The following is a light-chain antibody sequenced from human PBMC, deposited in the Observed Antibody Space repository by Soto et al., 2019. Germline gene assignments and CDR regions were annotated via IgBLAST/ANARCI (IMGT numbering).Light chain of an antibody. V-gene: IGLV1-40*01. CDR1: SSNIGAGYD. Sequence: QSVLTQPPSVSGAPGQRVTISCTGSSSNIGAGYDVHWYQQRPGTAPKLLIFGNINRPSGVPDRFSGSKSGTSASLAITGLQAEDEGDYYCQSYESTLGARYGFGTGTKVTVL. CDR3: QSYESTLGARYG. J-gene: IGLJ1*01. CDR2: GNI.